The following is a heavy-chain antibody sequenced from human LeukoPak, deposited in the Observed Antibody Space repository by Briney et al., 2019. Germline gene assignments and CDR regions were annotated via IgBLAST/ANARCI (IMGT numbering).Heavy chain of an antibody. J-gene: IGHJ6*02. CDR2: ISSSNSHI. CDR1: GFTFSTYS. CDR3: ATAAYNYYYYGMDV. D-gene: IGHD5-24*01. Sequence: PGGSLRLSCAASGFTFSTYSMNWVRQDPGKGLEWVSSISSSNSHIYFADSLKGRFTISRDNAKKLLYLQMNSLRAEDTAVYYCATAAYNYYYYGMDVWGQGTTVTVSS. V-gene: IGHV3-21*01.